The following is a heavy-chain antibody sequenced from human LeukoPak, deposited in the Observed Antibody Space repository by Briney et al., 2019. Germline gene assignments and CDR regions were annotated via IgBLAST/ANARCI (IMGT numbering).Heavy chain of an antibody. D-gene: IGHD3-10*01. V-gene: IGHV3-23*01. Sequence: GGSLRLSCAASGLTFSSYAMDWVRQAPGKGLEWVSAISIDGTSTFYADSAKGRFTISRDNSKNTLYLQMNSLRAEDTAVYFCAKDITLIRGLIINYFDYWGQGTLVTVSS. CDR3: AKDITLIRGLIINYFDY. CDR1: GLTFSSYA. J-gene: IGHJ4*02. CDR2: ISIDGTST.